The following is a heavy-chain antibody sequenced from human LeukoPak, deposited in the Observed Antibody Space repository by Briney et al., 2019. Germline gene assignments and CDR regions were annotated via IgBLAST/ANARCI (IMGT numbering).Heavy chain of an antibody. D-gene: IGHD1-26*01. V-gene: IGHV3-30*03. Sequence: GGSLRLSCAASGFTFSSYGMHWVRQAPGKGLEWVAVISYDGSNKYYADSVKGRFTISRDNSKNSLYLQMNSLGPEDTAVYYCARDPYSGNYGNYYYYYMDVWGKGTTVTISS. CDR2: ISYDGSNK. CDR3: ARDPYSGNYGNYYYYYMDV. CDR1: GFTFSSYG. J-gene: IGHJ6*03.